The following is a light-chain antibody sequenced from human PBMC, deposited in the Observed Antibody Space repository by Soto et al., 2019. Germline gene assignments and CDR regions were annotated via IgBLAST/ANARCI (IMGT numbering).Light chain of an antibody. CDR2: AAS. CDR3: HQYGTSPPT. Sequence: EIVMTQSPATLSVSPGERATLSCRASQSVRFNLAWYQQKPGQAPRLLIYAASTRATGIPARFSGSGSGTEFTLTISSLQSEDFAVYYCHQYGTSPPTFGQGTKVDIK. CDR1: QSVRFN. J-gene: IGKJ1*01. V-gene: IGKV3-15*01.